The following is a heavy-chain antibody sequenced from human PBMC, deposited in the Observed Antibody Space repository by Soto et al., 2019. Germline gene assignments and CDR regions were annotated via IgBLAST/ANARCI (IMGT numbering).Heavy chain of an antibody. V-gene: IGHV3-48*01. CDR2: ITSSRSTI. D-gene: IGHD3-10*01. CDR3: ARGQEGELCFGAINWFDP. Sequence: EVQLVESGGGLVQPGGSLRLSCAASGFTFSSYSMNWVRQAPGKGLEWVSYITSSRSTIYYADSVKGRFTISRDNAKNSLYLKTNSLRAEATAVYYGARGQEGELCFGAINWFDPWGQGTLVTVSS. J-gene: IGHJ5*02. CDR1: GFTFSSYS.